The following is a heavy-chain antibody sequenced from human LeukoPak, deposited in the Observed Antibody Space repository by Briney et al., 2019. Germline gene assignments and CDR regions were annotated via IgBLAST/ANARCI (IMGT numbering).Heavy chain of an antibody. Sequence: ASVTVSCKASGYTFTGYYMHWVRQAPGQGLEWMGWINPNSGGTNYAQKFQGRVTMTRDTSISRAYMELSRLRSDDTAVYYCAKAYGDYNYYYYMDVWGKGTTVTVSS. CDR2: INPNSGGT. CDR3: AKAYGDYNYYYYMDV. V-gene: IGHV1-2*02. J-gene: IGHJ6*03. CDR1: GYTFTGYY. D-gene: IGHD4-17*01.